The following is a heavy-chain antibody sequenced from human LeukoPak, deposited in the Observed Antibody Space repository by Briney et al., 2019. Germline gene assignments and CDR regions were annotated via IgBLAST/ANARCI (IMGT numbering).Heavy chain of an antibody. CDR1: GGSVSSGSYY. D-gene: IGHD6-13*01. V-gene: IGHV4-39*07. CDR3: ARDLMGIAYRGAFYY. Sequence: SETLSLTCTVSGGSVSSGSYYWGWIRQPPGKGLEWIGNIYYSGSTYYNPSLKSRVTISVETSKNQFSLKLSSVTAADTAVYYCARDLMGIAYRGAFYYWGQGTLVTVSS. J-gene: IGHJ4*02. CDR2: IYYSGST.